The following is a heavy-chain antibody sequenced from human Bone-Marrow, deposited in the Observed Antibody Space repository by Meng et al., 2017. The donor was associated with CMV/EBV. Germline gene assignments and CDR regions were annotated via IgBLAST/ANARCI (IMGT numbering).Heavy chain of an antibody. Sequence: ESLKISCAASGFTFSSYEMNWVRQPPGKGLEWIGYIYYSGSTYYNPSLKSRVTISVDTSKNQFSLKLSSVTAADTAVYYCARSPEIAAQDAFDIWGQGTMVTVSS. CDR3: ARSPEIAAQDAFDI. D-gene: IGHD6-6*01. J-gene: IGHJ3*02. CDR1: GFTFSSYE. V-gene: IGHV4-59*12. CDR2: IYYSGST.